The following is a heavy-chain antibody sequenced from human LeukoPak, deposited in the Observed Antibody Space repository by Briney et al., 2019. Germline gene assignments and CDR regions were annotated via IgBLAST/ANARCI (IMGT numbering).Heavy chain of an antibody. CDR2: INPSGGST. D-gene: IGHD3-3*01. CDR1: GYTFTSYY. CDR3: ARAPYSFGVVTPFGY. V-gene: IGHV1-46*01. Sequence: ASVKVSCKASGYTFTSYYMHWVRQAPGQGLEWMGIINPSGGSTSYAQKFQGRVTMTRDTSTSTVYMEPSSLRSEDTAVYYCARAPYSFGVVTPFGYWGQGTLVTVSS. J-gene: IGHJ4*02.